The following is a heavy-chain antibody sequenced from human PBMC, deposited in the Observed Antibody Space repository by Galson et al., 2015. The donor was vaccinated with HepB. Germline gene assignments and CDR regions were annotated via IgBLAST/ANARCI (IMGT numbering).Heavy chain of an antibody. V-gene: IGHV3-9*01. CDR3: AKDTGYSSGRNGGAFDI. Sequence: SLRLSCAASGFTFDDYAMHWVRQAPGKGLEWVSGISWNSGSIGYADSVKGRFTISRDNAKNSLYLQMNSLRAEDTALYCCAKDTGYSSGRNGGAFDIWGQGTMVTVSS. D-gene: IGHD6-19*01. J-gene: IGHJ3*02. CDR2: ISWNSGSI. CDR1: GFTFDDYA.